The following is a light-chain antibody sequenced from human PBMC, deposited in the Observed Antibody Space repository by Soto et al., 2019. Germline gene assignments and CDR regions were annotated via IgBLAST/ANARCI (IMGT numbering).Light chain of an antibody. CDR1: QDISNF. Sequence: DIQMTQSPVSLSASIGDRVTVTCRASQDISNFLNWYQQKPGKALKLLIYAASNLKSGVPSRFSGSGSGTEFTLTINNLHPEDFATYYCQRSYSTPRTFGQGTKMEIK. V-gene: IGKV1-39*01. J-gene: IGKJ1*01. CDR3: QRSYSTPRT. CDR2: AAS.